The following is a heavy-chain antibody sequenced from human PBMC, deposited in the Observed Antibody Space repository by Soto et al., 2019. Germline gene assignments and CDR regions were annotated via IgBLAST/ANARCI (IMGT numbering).Heavy chain of an antibody. Sequence: GGSLKISCKGSGYSFSSYWIGWVRPMPGKGLEWMGIIYPGDSDTRYSPSFQGQVTISADKSISTAYLQWSSLKASDTAMYYCARPYCSSTSCYYFDYWGQGTLVTVSS. CDR1: GYSFSSYW. V-gene: IGHV5-51*01. J-gene: IGHJ4*02. CDR3: ARPYCSSTSCYYFDY. CDR2: IYPGDSDT. D-gene: IGHD2-2*01.